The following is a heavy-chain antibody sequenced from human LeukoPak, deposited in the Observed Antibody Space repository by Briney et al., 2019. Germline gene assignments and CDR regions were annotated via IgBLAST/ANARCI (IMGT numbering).Heavy chain of an antibody. CDR1: GFTFSSYG. CDR2: ISYDGSNK. J-gene: IGHJ4*02. D-gene: IGHD3-3*01. CDR3: AKDWFLGWLLPSSFFDY. Sequence: PGGSLRLSCAASGFTFSSYGMHWVRQAPGKGLEWVAVISYDGSNKYYADSVKGRFTISRDNSKNTLYLQMNSQRAEDTAVYYCAKDWFLGWLLPSSFFDYWGQGTLVTVSS. V-gene: IGHV3-30*18.